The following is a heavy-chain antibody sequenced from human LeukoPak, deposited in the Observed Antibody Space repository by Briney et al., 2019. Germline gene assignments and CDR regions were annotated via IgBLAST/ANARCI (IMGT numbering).Heavy chain of an antibody. V-gene: IGHV3-66*01. Sequence: GGSLRLSCAASGFTVSSNYMGWVRQAPGKGPEWVSVIYTGGSTFYADSVKGRFTISRDNSKNTLYLQMNSLRAEDTAVYYCARALYYFDYWGQGTLVTVSS. CDR3: ARALYYFDY. CDR2: IYTGGST. CDR1: GFTVSSNY. J-gene: IGHJ4*02.